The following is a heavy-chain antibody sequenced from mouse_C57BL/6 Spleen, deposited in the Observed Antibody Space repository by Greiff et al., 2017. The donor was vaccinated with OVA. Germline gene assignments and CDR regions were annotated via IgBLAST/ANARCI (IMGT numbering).Heavy chain of an antibody. CDR1: GFTFSNYW. Sequence: DVMLVESGGGLVQPGGSMKLSCVASGFTFSNYWMNWVRQSPEKGLEWVAQIRLKSDNYATHYAESVKGRFTISRDDSKSSVYLQMNNLRAEDTGIYYCTRWDWYFDVWGTGTTVTVSS. CDR3: TRWDWYFDV. CDR2: IRLKSDNYAT. V-gene: IGHV6-3*01. D-gene: IGHD1-1*02. J-gene: IGHJ1*03.